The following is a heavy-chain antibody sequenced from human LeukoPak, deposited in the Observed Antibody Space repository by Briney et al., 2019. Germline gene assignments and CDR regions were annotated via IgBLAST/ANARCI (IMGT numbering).Heavy chain of an antibody. CDR1: GGSFSGYY. D-gene: IGHD2-8*01. V-gene: IGHV4-34*01. CDR2: INHSGST. Sequence: SETLSLTCAVYGGSFSGYYWSWIRQPPGKGLEWIGEINHSGSTNYNPSLKSRVTISVDTSKNQFSLKLSSVTAADTAVYYCARNNNEDDAFDIWGQGTMVTVSS. J-gene: IGHJ3*02. CDR3: ARNNNEDDAFDI.